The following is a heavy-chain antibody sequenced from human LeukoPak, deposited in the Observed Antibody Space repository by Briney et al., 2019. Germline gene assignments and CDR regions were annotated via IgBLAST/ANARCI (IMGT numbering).Heavy chain of an antibody. CDR2: IRDRGGCT. CDR1: GLPLSNFA. J-gene: IGHJ4*02. V-gene: IGHV3-23*01. Sequence: GGSLRLSCAASGLPLSNFAVRWVRQAPRKGLEWVSGIRDRGGCTHYADSVKGRFIISRDNSKHTLYLQMNSLRAEDTAVYYCVKRGIMIRKVIMVGFHKEAYYFDCWGQGTLVTVSS. D-gene: IGHD3-10*01. CDR3: VKRGIMIRKVIMVGFHKEAYYFDC.